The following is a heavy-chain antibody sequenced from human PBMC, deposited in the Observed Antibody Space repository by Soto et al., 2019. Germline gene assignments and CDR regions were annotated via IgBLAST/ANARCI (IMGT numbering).Heavy chain of an antibody. D-gene: IGHD3-10*01. CDR1: GGSIRSDGYY. CDR2: IYHSGST. Sequence: VQLQESGPGLVRPSQTLSLSCTVSGGSIRSDGYYWSWIRQHPGKGLEWVGYIYHSGSTYNNPSLKSRINISLDTSKNQFSLKVMSVTAADTDVYYCARIVGFGDFYYYMDVWGKGTTVTV. V-gene: IGHV4-31*03. CDR3: ARIVGFGDFYYYMDV. J-gene: IGHJ6*03.